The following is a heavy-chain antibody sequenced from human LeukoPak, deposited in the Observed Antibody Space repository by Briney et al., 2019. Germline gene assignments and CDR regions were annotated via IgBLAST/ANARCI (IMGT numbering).Heavy chain of an antibody. V-gene: IGHV4-61*01. J-gene: IGHJ4*02. D-gene: IGHD3-10*01. CDR2: IYYTGSA. CDR3: ARHGGYGSGIDPLDY. CDR1: GGSISSGSYY. Sequence: SQTLSLTCTVSGGSISSGSYYWSWIRQPPGKGLEWIAYIYYTGSANYNPSLKSRGTMSVDTSKNQFSLKLTSVTAADTAVYYCARHGGYGSGIDPLDYWGQGTLVIISS.